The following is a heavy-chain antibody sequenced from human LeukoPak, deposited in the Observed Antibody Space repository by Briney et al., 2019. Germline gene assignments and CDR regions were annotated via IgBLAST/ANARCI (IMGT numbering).Heavy chain of an antibody. Sequence: ASVKVSCKASGYTFTSYGISWVRQAPGQGLEWMGWISAYSGNTNYAQKLQGRVTMTTDTSTSTAYMELRSLRSDDTAVYYCAREERITIFGVVNHPFDYWGQGTLVTVSS. CDR3: AREERITIFGVVNHPFDY. J-gene: IGHJ4*02. CDR1: GYTFTSYG. D-gene: IGHD3-3*01. CDR2: ISAYSGNT. V-gene: IGHV1-18*01.